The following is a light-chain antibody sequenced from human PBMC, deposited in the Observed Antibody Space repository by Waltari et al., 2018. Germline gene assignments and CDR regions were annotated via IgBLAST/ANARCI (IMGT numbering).Light chain of an antibody. V-gene: IGKV1-5*03. CDR3: QHYSSYPYT. CDR2: KAS. CDR1: QSVSHW. J-gene: IGKJ2*01. Sequence: EIQLTQSPSTLSASVGDRVTITCRASQSVSHWLSWYQEQPGKAPKLLIYKASGLENGVPSRFSGSGSETEFSLTISGLQPDDFATYYCQHYSSYPYTFGQGTRLEIE.